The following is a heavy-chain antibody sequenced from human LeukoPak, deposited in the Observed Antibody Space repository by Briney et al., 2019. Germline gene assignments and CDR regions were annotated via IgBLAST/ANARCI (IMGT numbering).Heavy chain of an antibody. CDR1: GFTFSSYS. CDR3: ARELYDYVWGSYRYTEDY. CDR2: ISSSSSYI. J-gene: IGHJ4*02. V-gene: IGHV3-21*01. D-gene: IGHD3-16*02. Sequence: GGSLRLSCAASGFTFSSYSMNWVRQAPGKGLEWVSSISSSSSYIYYADSVKGRFTISRDNAKNSLYLQMNSLRAEDTAVYYCARELYDYVWGSYRYTEDYWGQGTLVTVSS.